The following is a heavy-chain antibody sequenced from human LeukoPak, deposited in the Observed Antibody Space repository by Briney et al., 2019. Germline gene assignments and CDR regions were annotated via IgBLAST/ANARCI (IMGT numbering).Heavy chain of an antibody. J-gene: IGHJ4*02. CDR2: ISAYNGNT. CDR1: GYTFTSYG. Sequence: ASVKVSCRASGYTFTSYGISWVRQSPGQGLEWMGWISAYNGNTNYAQKLQGRVTMTTDTSTSTAYMELRSLRSDDTAVYYCARGGRGWHDEPFDYWGQGTLVTVSS. CDR3: ARGGRGWHDEPFDY. V-gene: IGHV1-18*01. D-gene: IGHD1-1*01.